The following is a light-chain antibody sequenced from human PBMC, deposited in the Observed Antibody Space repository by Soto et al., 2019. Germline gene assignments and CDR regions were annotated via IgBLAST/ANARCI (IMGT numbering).Light chain of an antibody. CDR2: AAS. J-gene: IGKJ1*01. V-gene: IGKV1-5*01. Sequence: DIQMTQSPSTLSASVGDRVTITCRASQSISSWLAWYQQKPGKAPKLLIYAASTLQSGVPSRFSGSGSGTDFTLTISCLQSEDFATYYCQQYYSPPSFGQGTKVDIK. CDR3: QQYYSPPS. CDR1: QSISSW.